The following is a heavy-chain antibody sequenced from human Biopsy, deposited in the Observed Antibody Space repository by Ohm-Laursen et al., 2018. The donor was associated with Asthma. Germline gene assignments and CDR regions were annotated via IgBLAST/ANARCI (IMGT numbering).Heavy chain of an antibody. CDR1: GASISSDGYY. CDR3: ARRGGLERYFDY. V-gene: IGHV4-30-4*08. J-gene: IGHJ4*02. Sequence: SETLSLTCSVSGASISSDGYYWFWVRQHPGKGLELIGYIYSSGGTYYNPSLKSRVTISMDRSKNQFSLKVNSVTAADTAVYFCARRGGLERYFDYWGQGTLVTVSS. CDR2: IYSSGGT. D-gene: IGHD3-16*01.